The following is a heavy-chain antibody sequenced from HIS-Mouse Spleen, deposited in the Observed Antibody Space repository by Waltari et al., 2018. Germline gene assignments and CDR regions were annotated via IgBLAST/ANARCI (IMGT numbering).Heavy chain of an antibody. Sequence: QVQLVQSGAEVKKPGASVKVSCKASGYTFTGYYMHWVRQAPGQGLEWMGWINPNSGGTNYAQKFQGRVTMTRDTSISTAYMELSRLRSDDTAVYYCAVDIVVVPAAMRPGYYFDYWGQGTLVTVSS. D-gene: IGHD2-2*01. CDR3: AVDIVVVPAAMRPGYYFDY. V-gene: IGHV1-2*02. CDR1: GYTFTGYY. J-gene: IGHJ4*02. CDR2: INPNSGGT.